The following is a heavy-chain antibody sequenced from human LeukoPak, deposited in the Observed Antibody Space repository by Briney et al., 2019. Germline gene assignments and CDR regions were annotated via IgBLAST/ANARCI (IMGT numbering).Heavy chain of an antibody. CDR1: GGSISSGDYY. J-gene: IGHJ5*02. V-gene: IGHV4-30-4*08. CDR3: ARGQSNWFDP. Sequence: SETLSLTCTVSGGSISSGDYYWSWIRQPPGKGLEWIGYIYYSGSTYYNPSLKSRVTISVGTSKNQFSLKLSSVTAADTAVYYCARGQSNWFDPWGQGTLVTVSS. CDR2: IYYSGST.